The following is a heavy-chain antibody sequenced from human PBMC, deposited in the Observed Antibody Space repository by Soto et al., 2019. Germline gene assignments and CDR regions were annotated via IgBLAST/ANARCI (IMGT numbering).Heavy chain of an antibody. CDR1: GYTFTSYG. D-gene: IGHD6-19*01. J-gene: IGHJ6*02. CDR3: ARDLAVAGIVYYYYGMDV. V-gene: IGHV1-18*04. CDR2: ISAYNGNT. Sequence: GASVKVSCKASGYTFTSYGISWVRQAPGQGLEWMGWISAYNGNTNYAQKLQGRVTMTTDTSTSTAYMELRSLRSDDTAVYYCARDLAVAGIVYYYYGMDVWGQGTTVTVSS.